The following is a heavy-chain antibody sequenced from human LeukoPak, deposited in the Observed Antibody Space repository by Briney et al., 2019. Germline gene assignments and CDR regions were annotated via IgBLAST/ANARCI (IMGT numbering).Heavy chain of an antibody. Sequence: GGSLRLSCAASGFTFSSYSINWVRQAPGKGLEWVSSISSSSSYIYYADSVKGRFTISRDNAKNSLYLQMNSLRAEDTAVYYCARDHPDAFDIWGQGTMVTVSS. CDR2: ISSSSSYI. V-gene: IGHV3-21*01. CDR1: GFTFSSYS. J-gene: IGHJ3*02. CDR3: ARDHPDAFDI.